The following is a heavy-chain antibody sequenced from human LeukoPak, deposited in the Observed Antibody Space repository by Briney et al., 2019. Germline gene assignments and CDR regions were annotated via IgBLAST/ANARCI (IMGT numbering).Heavy chain of an antibody. J-gene: IGHJ5*02. CDR3: AKGSIAVAGTSRFDP. CDR2: ISWNSGSI. CDR1: GFTFSSYS. V-gene: IGHV3-9*01. Sequence: AGGSLRLSCAASGFTFSSYSMNWVRQAPGKGLEWVSGISWNSGSIGYADSVKGRFTISRDNAKNSLYLQMNSLRAEDTALYYCAKGSIAVAGTSRFDPWGQGTLVTVSS. D-gene: IGHD6-19*01.